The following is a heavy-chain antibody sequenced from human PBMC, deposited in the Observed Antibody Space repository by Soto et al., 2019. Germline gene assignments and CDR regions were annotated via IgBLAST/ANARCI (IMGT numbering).Heavy chain of an antibody. CDR1: GCIISTYG. Sequence: GGSLTLSCTASGCIISTYGWRWVLQAPGKALAWVAVISHDGTAKLNAASMTGPSTISRGNPTNTLYLQMNRRRVEDTAVYFCAKDAQLAVSIRPPDFWGQGTLVTVSS. D-gene: IGHD6-19*01. CDR3: AKDAQLAVSIRPPDF. CDR2: ISHDGTAK. J-gene: IGHJ4*01. V-gene: IGHV3-30*18.